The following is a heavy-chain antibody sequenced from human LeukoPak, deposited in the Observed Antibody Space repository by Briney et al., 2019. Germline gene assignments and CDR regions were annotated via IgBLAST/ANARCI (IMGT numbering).Heavy chain of an antibody. J-gene: IGHJ3*02. D-gene: IGHD1-14*01. CDR3: ARGRSYSRWDAFDI. Sequence: PSETLSLTCTVSGGSISSSSYYWGWIRQPPGKGLEWIGYIYYSGSTYYNPSLKSRVTISVDTSKNQFSLKLSSVTAADTAVYYCARGRSYSRWDAFDIWGQGTMVTVSS. V-gene: IGHV4-31*03. CDR1: GGSISSSSYY. CDR2: IYYSGST.